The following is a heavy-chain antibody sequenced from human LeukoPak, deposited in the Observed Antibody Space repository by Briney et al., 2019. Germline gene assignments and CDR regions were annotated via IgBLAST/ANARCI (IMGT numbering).Heavy chain of an antibody. CDR3: AREPSGGYCSSSSFSRYFQA. D-gene: IGHD2-2*01. CDR2: ISASDTYI. Sequence: PGGSLRLSCAASGFIFSGYSMNLVRQAPGKGLEWVSSISASDTYINYADSLKGRFTISRDNAKNSLYLQMNSLRAEDTAVYYCAREPSGGYCSSSSFSRYFQAWGQGTLVTVSS. V-gene: IGHV3-21*01. CDR1: GFIFSGYS. J-gene: IGHJ1*01.